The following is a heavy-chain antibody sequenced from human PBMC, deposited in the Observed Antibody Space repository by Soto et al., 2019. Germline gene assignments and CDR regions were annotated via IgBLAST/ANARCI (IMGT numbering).Heavy chain of an antibody. J-gene: IGHJ2*01. CDR1: GFTFSSFA. Sequence: EVQLLESGGGLVQPGGSLRLSCAASGFTFSSFAVSWVRQAPGKGLEWVSASSGSGGRTYYEDSVKGRFTISRDNSKSTLYLQMNSLRVDDTAVYYCAKDPSGATSWYYWYFVLWGRGTLVTVSS. D-gene: IGHD6-13*01. CDR2: SSGSGGRT. V-gene: IGHV3-23*01. CDR3: AKDPSGATSWYYWYFVL.